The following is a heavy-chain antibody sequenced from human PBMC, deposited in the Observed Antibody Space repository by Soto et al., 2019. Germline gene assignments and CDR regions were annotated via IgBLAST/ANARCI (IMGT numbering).Heavy chain of an antibody. D-gene: IGHD3-9*01. J-gene: IGHJ4*02. V-gene: IGHV4-31*03. CDR2: IYYSGST. CDR3: ARGVGSYYDILTGIIFDY. CDR1: GGSISSGGYY. Sequence: SETLSLTCTVSGGSISSGGYYWSWIRQHPGKGLEWIGYIYYSGSTYYNPSLKSRVTISVDTSKNQFSLKLSSVTAADTAVYYCARGVGSYYDILTGIIFDYWGQGTLVTGS.